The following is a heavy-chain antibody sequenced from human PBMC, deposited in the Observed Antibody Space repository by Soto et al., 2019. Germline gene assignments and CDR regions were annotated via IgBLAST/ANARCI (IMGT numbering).Heavy chain of an antibody. CDR3: TTYDYICENFRYRWAY. Sequence: EVQLVESGGGLVQPGGSLRLSCAASGFPFKNAWMSWVRQAPGEGLEWVARIKSDTDGGTTDYAAPVEGRFTISRDDSKNTLSLQMNNLRAEDTAVYYCTTYDYICENFRYRWAYWGQGTLVTVSS. CDR1: GFPFKNAW. J-gene: IGHJ4*02. D-gene: IGHD3-16*02. V-gene: IGHV3-15*01. CDR2: IKSDTDGGTT.